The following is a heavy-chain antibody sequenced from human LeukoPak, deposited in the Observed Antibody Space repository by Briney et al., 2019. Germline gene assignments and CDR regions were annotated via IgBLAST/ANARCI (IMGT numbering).Heavy chain of an antibody. CDR3: ARYSSSWYGDYFDY. CDR1: GFTFSSYW. V-gene: IGHV3-7*01. Sequence: GGSLRLSCAASGFTFSSYWMSWVRQAPGKGLEWVANIKQDGSEKYYVDSVKGRFTISRDNAKNSLYLQMNSLRAEDTAVYYCARYSSSWYGDYFDYWGQGTLVTVSS. CDR2: IKQDGSEK. J-gene: IGHJ4*02. D-gene: IGHD6-13*01.